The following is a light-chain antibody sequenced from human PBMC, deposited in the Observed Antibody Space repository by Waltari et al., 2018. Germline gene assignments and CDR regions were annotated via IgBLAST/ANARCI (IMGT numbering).Light chain of an antibody. CDR3: MQALQTPPT. CDR2: WAS. J-gene: IGKJ1*01. CDR1: QSLLYTNGYTY. Sequence: DIVMTKSPLSLPVIPGEAASISCRSSQSLLYTNGYTYLDWYLQKPGQSPQLLIYWASTRASGVPDRFSGSGSGIDFTLTISRVEADDVGVYYCMQALQTPPTFGQGTKVEIK. V-gene: IGKV2-28*01.